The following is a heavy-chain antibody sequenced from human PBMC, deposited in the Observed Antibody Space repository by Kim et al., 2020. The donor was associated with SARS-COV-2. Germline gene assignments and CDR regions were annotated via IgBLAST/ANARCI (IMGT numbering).Heavy chain of an antibody. CDR1: GYTFTSYA. CDR2: INTNTGNP. V-gene: IGHV7-4-1*02. Sequence: ASVKVSCKASGYTFTSYAMNWVRQAPGQGLEWMGWINTNTGNPTYAQGFTGRFVFSLDTSVSAACLQISSLKAEDTAVYYCARDSPKDYSNYGRYGMDVWGPGTTVTVSS. D-gene: IGHD4-4*01. J-gene: IGHJ6*02. CDR3: ARDSPKDYSNYGRYGMDV.